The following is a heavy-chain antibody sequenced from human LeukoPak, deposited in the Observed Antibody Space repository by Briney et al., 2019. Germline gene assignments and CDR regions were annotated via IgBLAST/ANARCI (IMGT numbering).Heavy chain of an antibody. CDR2: ISSSSSYI. D-gene: IGHD4/OR15-4a*01. CDR1: GFTFSTYR. J-gene: IGHJ4*02. Sequence: GGSLRLSCAASGFTFSTYRMNWVRQVPGKGLEWVSSISSSSSYIYYADSVKGRFTISRDNAKNSLFLQMHSRRAEDTAVYYCATDDYGAFDYWGQGTLVTVSS. CDR3: ATDDYGAFDY. V-gene: IGHV3-21*01.